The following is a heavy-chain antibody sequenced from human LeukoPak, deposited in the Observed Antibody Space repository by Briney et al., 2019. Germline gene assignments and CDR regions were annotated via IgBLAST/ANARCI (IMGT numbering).Heavy chain of an antibody. CDR2: FDPEDGET. CDR1: GYTLTELS. CDR3: ARSRTYYYDSSGYYGYFDY. J-gene: IGHJ4*02. Sequence: ASVKVSCKVSGYTLTELSMHWVRQAPGKGLEWMGSFDPEDGETIYAQKFQGRVTMTEDTSTDTAYMELSSLRSEDTAVYYCARSRTYYYDSSGYYGYFDYWGQGTLVTVSS. V-gene: IGHV1-24*01. D-gene: IGHD3-22*01.